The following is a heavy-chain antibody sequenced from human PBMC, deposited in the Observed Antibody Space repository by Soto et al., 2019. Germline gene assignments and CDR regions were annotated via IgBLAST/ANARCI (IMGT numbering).Heavy chain of an antibody. D-gene: IGHD3-9*01. CDR2: IIPIFGTA. CDR3: ASSGGKERYYDILTGYYSGLGY. CDR1: GGTFSSYA. J-gene: IGHJ4*02. Sequence: QVQLVQSGAEVKKPGSSVKVSCKASGGTFSSYAISWVRQAPGQGLVWMGGIIPIFGTANYAQKFQGRVTITADESTSTAYMELSSLRSEDTAVYYCASSGGKERYYDILTGYYSGLGYWGQGTLVTVSS. V-gene: IGHV1-69*01.